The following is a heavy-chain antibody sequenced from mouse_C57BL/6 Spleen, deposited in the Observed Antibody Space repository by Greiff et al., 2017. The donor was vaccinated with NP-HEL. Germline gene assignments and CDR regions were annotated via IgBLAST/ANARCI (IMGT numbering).Heavy chain of an antibody. CDR2: IDPSDSYT. V-gene: IGHV1-50*01. Sequence: VQLQQPGAELVKPGASVKLSCKASGYTFTSYWMQWVKQRPGQGLEWIGEIDPSDSYTNYNQKFKGKATLTVDTSSSTAYMQLSSLTSEDSAVYYCARLYDGYSYYFDYWGQGTTLTVSS. CDR3: ARLYDGYSYYFDY. J-gene: IGHJ2*01. CDR1: GYTFTSYW. D-gene: IGHD2-3*01.